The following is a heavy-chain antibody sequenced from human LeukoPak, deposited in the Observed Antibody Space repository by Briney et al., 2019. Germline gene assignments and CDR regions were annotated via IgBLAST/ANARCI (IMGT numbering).Heavy chain of an antibody. V-gene: IGHV3-23*01. D-gene: IGHD6-13*01. J-gene: IGHJ4*02. CDR2: IRSDGGST. Sequence: GGSLRLSCAASGFTFSSYDMSWVRQAPGEGLEWVSFIRSDGGSTLYADSVKGRFTISRDNSKNTLYAEMTSLRAEDTAVYYCATLASGYSSPFDYWGQGTLVTVSS. CDR3: ATLASGYSSPFDY. CDR1: GFTFSSYD.